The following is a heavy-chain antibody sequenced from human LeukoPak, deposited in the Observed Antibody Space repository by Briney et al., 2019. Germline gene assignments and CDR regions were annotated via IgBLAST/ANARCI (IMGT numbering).Heavy chain of an antibody. CDR3: ARDRVLWFGAVPTFDY. CDR1: GYTFTGYY. V-gene: IGHV1-18*04. D-gene: IGHD3-10*01. Sequence: GASVKVSCKASGYTFTGYYMHWVRQAPGQGLEWMGGIIPIFGTANYAQKLQGRVTMTTDTSTSTAYMELRSLRSDDTAVYYCARDRVLWFGAVPTFDYWGQGTLVTVSS. CDR2: IIPIFGTA. J-gene: IGHJ4*02.